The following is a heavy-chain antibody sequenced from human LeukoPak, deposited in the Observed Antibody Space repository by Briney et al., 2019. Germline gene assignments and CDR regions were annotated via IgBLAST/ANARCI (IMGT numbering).Heavy chain of an antibody. V-gene: IGHV3-20*04. J-gene: IGHJ4*02. Sequence: GGSLRLSCAASGFTFSSYAMSWVRQAPGKGLEWVSGINWNGGSTGYADSVKGRFTISRDNAKNSLYLQMNSLRAEDTALYYCAREQTAGTTAFDYWGQGTLVTVSS. CDR3: AREQTAGTTAFDY. CDR2: INWNGGST. D-gene: IGHD6-13*01. CDR1: GFTFSSYA.